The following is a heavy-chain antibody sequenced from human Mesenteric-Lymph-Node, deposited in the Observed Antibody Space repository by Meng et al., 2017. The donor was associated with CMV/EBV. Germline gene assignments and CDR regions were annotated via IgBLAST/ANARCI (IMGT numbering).Heavy chain of an antibody. CDR2: ISRSGTTV. CDR3: ARDEGDFWSGYYIGYYYGMDV. Sequence: GESLKISCAASGFTFSDYYMSWIRQAPGKGLEWLSYISRSGTTVYYADSVKGRFTISRDDAKTSLYLQMNSLRAEDTAVYYCARDEGDFWSGYYIGYYYGMDVWGQGTTVTVSS. CDR1: GFTFSDYY. D-gene: IGHD3-3*01. V-gene: IGHV3-11*04. J-gene: IGHJ6*02.